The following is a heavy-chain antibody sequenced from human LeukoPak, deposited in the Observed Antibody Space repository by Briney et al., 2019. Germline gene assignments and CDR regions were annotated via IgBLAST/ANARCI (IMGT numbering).Heavy chain of an antibody. CDR3: AKLLAAWRVVTANYMDV. J-gene: IGHJ6*03. D-gene: IGHD2-21*02. CDR2: ISGSGGST. V-gene: IGHV3-23*01. Sequence: GGSLRLSCAASGFTFSSYAMSWVRQAPGKGPEWVSAISGSGGSTYYADSVKGRFTISRDNSKNTLYLQMNSLRAEDTAVYYCAKLLAAWRVVTANYMDVWGKGTTVTVSS. CDR1: GFTFSSYA.